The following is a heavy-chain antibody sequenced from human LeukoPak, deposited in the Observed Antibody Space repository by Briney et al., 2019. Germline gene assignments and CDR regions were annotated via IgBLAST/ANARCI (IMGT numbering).Heavy chain of an antibody. CDR1: GFTSSSYS. CDR2: ISGSGGST. Sequence: GGSLRLSCAASGFTSSSYSMNWVRQAPGKGLEWVSAISGSGGSTYHADSVKGRFTISRDNSKNTLYLQMNSLRAEDTAVYYCAKARYYYDSSGSHFDYWGQGTLVTVSS. J-gene: IGHJ4*02. CDR3: AKARYYYDSSGSHFDY. D-gene: IGHD3-22*01. V-gene: IGHV3-23*01.